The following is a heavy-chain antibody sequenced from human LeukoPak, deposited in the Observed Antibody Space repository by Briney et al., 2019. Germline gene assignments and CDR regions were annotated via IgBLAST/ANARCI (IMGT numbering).Heavy chain of an antibody. J-gene: IGHJ5*02. D-gene: IGHD3-22*01. CDR1: GYTFTTYG. CDR3: ARDTTYYYDSSGYYDWFDP. V-gene: IGHV1-18*01. Sequence: ASVKVSCKASGYTFTTYGISWVRQAPGQGLEWMRWISAYNGNTKYAQELQGRVTMTTDPSTSTAYMELRSLRSDDTAVYYCARDTTYYYDSSGYYDWFDPWGQGTLVTVSS. CDR2: ISAYNGNT.